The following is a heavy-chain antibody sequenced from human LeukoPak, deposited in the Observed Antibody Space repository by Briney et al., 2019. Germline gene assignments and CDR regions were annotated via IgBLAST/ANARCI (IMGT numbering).Heavy chain of an antibody. J-gene: IGHJ4*02. D-gene: IGHD3-22*01. CDR3: ARSLGYYYDSSGPPFDY. CDR2: ISDSGNT. Sequence: KPSETLSLTCTVSGGSISSRNYYWGWIRQPPGEGLEWIGKISDSGNTYYSPSLRSRVTISIDTSKNQFSLKLSSVTAADTAVYYCARSLGYYYDSSGPPFDYWGQGTLVTVSS. CDR1: GGSISSRNYY. V-gene: IGHV4-39*07.